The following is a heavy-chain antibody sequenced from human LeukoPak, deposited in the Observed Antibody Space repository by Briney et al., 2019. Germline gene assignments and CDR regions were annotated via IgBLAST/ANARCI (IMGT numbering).Heavy chain of an antibody. Sequence: GGSLRLSCAASGFSFSSYGMSWVRQAPGKGLEWVSLISGSGGSTYYADSVKGRFTISKDNSKSTLYLQMNSLRAEDTAVYYCARTTTVVTPDAFDIWGQGTMVTVSS. D-gene: IGHD4-23*01. V-gene: IGHV3-23*01. CDR1: GFSFSSYG. CDR3: ARTTTVVTPDAFDI. J-gene: IGHJ3*02. CDR2: ISGSGGST.